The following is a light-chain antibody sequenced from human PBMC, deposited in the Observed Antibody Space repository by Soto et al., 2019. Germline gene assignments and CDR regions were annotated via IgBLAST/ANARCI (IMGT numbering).Light chain of an antibody. J-gene: IGKJ1*01. CDR2: GAS. Sequence: VLTQSPATLSVSPGERVTLSCRASESVRTSLAWYQHKPGRSPSLLMYGASNRATGVPDRFSGSGSGTDITLTSTSLQTDDLAIYYCQQYSDWPRTFGLGTKLEIK. CDR1: ESVRTS. V-gene: IGKV3-15*01. CDR3: QQYSDWPRT.